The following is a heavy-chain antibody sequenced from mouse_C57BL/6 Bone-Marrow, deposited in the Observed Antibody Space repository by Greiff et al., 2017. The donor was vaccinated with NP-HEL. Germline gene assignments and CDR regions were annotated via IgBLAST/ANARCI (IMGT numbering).Heavy chain of an antibody. V-gene: IGHV14-3*01. CDR2: IDPANGNT. CDR1: GFNIKNTY. Sequence: VQLQQSVAELVRPGASVKLSCIASGFNIKNTYMHWVKQRPEQGLEWIGRIDPANGNTKYAPKFQGKATLTADTSSNTAYLQLSSLTSEDTANDYGARGCMVTRYLYAMDYWGQGTAVTVTA. J-gene: IGHJ4*01. CDR3: ARGCMVTRYLYAMDY. D-gene: IGHD2-10*02.